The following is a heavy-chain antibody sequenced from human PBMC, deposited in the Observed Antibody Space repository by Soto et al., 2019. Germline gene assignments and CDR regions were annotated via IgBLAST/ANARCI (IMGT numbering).Heavy chain of an antibody. CDR3: AKVSSSWYAGFFDL. CDR1: GFTFSVIA. Sequence: EVQLLESGGGLVQPGGSLSPSFTAPGFTFSVIAMPWVAQAPGKGLDWVSGLSDSGGSTYYADSVKGRFTISRDNSMNTLYLQMNTLRAEDTAVYYCAKVSSSWYAGFFDLWGQGTLVTVSS. V-gene: IGHV3-23*01. CDR2: LSDSGGST. D-gene: IGHD6-13*01. J-gene: IGHJ4*02.